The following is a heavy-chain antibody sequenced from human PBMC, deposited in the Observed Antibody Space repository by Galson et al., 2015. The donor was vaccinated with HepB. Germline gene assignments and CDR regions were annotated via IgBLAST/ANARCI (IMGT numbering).Heavy chain of an antibody. D-gene: IGHD1-7*01. CDR2: IKEDGSEK. CDR1: GFTFSTSW. Sequence: SLRLSCAASGFTFSTSWMTWVRQAPGKGLEWVANIKEDGSEKYYVDSVKGRFTISRDNAKNSLYLQMNSLRAEDTAVYYCARRSGTLEYWGQGTLVTVPS. J-gene: IGHJ4*02. V-gene: IGHV3-7*01. CDR3: ARRSGTLEY.